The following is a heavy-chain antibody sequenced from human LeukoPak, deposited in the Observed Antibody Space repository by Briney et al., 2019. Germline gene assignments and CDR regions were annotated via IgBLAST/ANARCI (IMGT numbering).Heavy chain of an antibody. V-gene: IGHV4-31*03. D-gene: IGHD1-26*01. Sequence: PSETLSLTCTVSGGSISSGVYYWSWIRQHPGKGLEWIGYIYYSGSTYYNPSLKSRVTISVDTSKNQFSLKLSSVTAADTAVYYCARDKWDGDGLVYAFDIWGQGTMVTVSS. CDR1: GGSISSGVYY. CDR2: IYYSGST. J-gene: IGHJ3*02. CDR3: ARDKWDGDGLVYAFDI.